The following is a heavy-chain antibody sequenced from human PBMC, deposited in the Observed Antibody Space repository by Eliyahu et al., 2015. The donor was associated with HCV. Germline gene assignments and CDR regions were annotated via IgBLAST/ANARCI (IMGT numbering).Heavy chain of an antibody. J-gene: IGHJ4*02. CDR3: ARGMPPNPLELDY. CDR2: VTVYKT. V-gene: IGHV1-18*01. D-gene: IGHD3-10*01. CDR1: GYGFTTYA. Sequence: QVQLVQSGAEVKKPGASVKVSCRTSGYGFTTYAINWLRQAPGQSLEWMGWVTVYKTLGARNFQGRLIMTTDTSTSTAYMELTSLTFDDTAVYYCARGMPPNPLELDYWGQGTLVTVS.